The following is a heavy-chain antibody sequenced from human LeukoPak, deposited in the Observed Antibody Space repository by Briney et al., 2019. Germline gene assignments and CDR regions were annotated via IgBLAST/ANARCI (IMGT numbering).Heavy chain of an antibody. D-gene: IGHD2-15*01. CDR2: IYSGGST. Sequence: PGGSLRLSCAASGFTVSSNDMSWVRQAPGKGLECISVIYSGGSTDYADSVKGRLTISRDNSKNTLYLQMNSLRAEDTAVYYCAKDRTGYCSGGSCYGGCGDWGQGTLDTVSS. V-gene: IGHV3-53*05. J-gene: IGHJ4*02. CDR3: AKDRTGYCSGGSCYGGCGD. CDR1: GFTVSSND.